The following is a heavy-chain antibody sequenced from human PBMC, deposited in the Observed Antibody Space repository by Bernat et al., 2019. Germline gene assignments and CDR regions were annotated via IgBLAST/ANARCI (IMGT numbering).Heavy chain of an antibody. CDR3: ARDLSGPDVIGGSYYYYGMDV. CDR2: TYYSGST. D-gene: IGHD3-10*01. J-gene: IGHJ6*02. Sequence: QVQLQESRPGLVKPSQTLSLTCTVSGGSISSGGYYWSWIRQHPGKGLEWIGYTYYSGSTYYNPSLKSRVTISVDTSKNQFSLKLSSVTAADTAVYYCARDLSGPDVIGGSYYYYGMDVWGQGTTVTVSS. CDR1: GGSISSGGYY. V-gene: IGHV4-31*03.